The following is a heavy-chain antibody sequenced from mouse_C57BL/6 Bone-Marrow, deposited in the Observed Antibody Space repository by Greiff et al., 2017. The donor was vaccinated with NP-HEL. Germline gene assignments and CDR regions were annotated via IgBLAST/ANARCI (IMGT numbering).Heavy chain of an antibody. CDR3: ARDLYYGSPAYFDV. CDR2: IYPGSGNT. V-gene: IGHV1-76*01. Sequence: QVQLKESGAELVRPGASVKLSCKASGYTFTDYYINWVKQRPGQGLEWIARIYPGSGNTYYNEKFKGKATLTAEKSSSTAYMQLSSLTSEDSAVYFCARDLYYGSPAYFDVWGTGTTVTVSS. CDR1: GYTFTDYY. D-gene: IGHD1-1*01. J-gene: IGHJ1*03.